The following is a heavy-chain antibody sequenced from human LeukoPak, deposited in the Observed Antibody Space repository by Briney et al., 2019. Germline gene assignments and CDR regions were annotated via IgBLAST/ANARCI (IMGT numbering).Heavy chain of an antibody. CDR3: ARARPIAAARWFDP. J-gene: IGHJ5*02. V-gene: IGHV4-30-2*01. D-gene: IGHD6-13*01. Sequence: PSETLSLTCTVSGGSISSGGYYWSWIRQPPGKGLEWIGYIYHSGSTYYNPSLKSRVTILVDRSKNQFSLKLSSVTAADTAVYYCARARPIAAARWFDPWGQGTLVTVSS. CDR1: GGSISSGGYY. CDR2: IYHSGST.